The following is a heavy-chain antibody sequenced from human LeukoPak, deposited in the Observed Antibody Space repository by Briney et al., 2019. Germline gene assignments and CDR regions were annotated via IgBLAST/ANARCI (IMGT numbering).Heavy chain of an antibody. Sequence: SETLSLTCTVSGGSISSSSYYWGWIRQPPGKGLEWIGSIYYSVSTYYNPSLKSRVTISVDTSKNQFSLKLSSVTAADTAVYYCARHYDILTGYSALNFDYWGQGTLVTVSS. J-gene: IGHJ4*02. CDR3: ARHYDILTGYSALNFDY. CDR2: IYYSVST. D-gene: IGHD3-9*01. CDR1: GGSISSSSYY. V-gene: IGHV4-39*01.